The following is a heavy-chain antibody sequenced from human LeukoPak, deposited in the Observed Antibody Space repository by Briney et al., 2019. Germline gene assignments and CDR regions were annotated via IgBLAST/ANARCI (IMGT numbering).Heavy chain of an antibody. D-gene: IGHD5-18*01. Sequence: ASVKVSCKASGYTFTSYDINWVRQATGQGLEWMGWMNPNSGNTGYAQKFQGRVTITRNTSISTAYMELSSLRSEDTAVYYCARVPGGYSSYYYYYYMDVWGKGTTVTISS. V-gene: IGHV1-8*03. CDR2: MNPNSGNT. CDR1: GYTFTSYD. CDR3: ARVPGGYSSYYYYYYMDV. J-gene: IGHJ6*03.